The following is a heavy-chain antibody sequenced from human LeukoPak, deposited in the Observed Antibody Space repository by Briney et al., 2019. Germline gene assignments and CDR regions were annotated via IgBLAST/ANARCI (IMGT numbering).Heavy chain of an antibody. Sequence: SETLSLTCSVSGGSINNYYWSWIRQPPGQGPEWIGYIFYSGITTYNPSLKSRVSISPDTSTKQLSLKLDSVTAADTAVYYCARHAAAATNIWFDPWGQGTRVTVSS. CDR1: GGSINNYY. J-gene: IGHJ5*02. V-gene: IGHV4-59*08. D-gene: IGHD6-13*01. CDR3: ARHAAAATNIWFDP. CDR2: IFYSGIT.